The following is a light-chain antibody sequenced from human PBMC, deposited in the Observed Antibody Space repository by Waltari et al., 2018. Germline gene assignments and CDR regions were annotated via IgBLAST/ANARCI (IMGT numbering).Light chain of an antibody. V-gene: IGKV1-5*03. J-gene: IGKJ4*01. CDR1: QIISTW. CDR3: QQYNDYPLT. CDR2: KAS. Sequence: DLPRTQSPSTLSASVGDRVTITCRASQIISTWLAWYQQKPGKAPKLLIYKASGLESGVPSRFSGSGSGTEFTLTISSLQPDDFATYYCQQYNDYPLTFGGGTKVEIK.